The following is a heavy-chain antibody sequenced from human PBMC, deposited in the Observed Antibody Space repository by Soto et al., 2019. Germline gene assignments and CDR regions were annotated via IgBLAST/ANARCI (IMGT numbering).Heavy chain of an antibody. CDR2: INPSGGST. V-gene: IGHV1-46*01. Sequence: QVQLVQSGAEVKKPGASVKVSCKASGYTFTSYYMHWVRQAPGQGLEWMGIINPSGGSTSYAQKFQGRVTMTAHTSTSTVYMELSSLRSEDTAVYYCAREAPRGDSSGYRTRHFDYWGQGTLVTVSS. CDR3: AREAPRGDSSGYRTRHFDY. D-gene: IGHD3-22*01. CDR1: GYTFTSYY. J-gene: IGHJ4*02.